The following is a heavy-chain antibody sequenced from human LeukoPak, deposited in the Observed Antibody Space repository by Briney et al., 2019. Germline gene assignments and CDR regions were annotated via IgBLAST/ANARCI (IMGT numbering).Heavy chain of an antibody. CDR2: INHSGST. V-gene: IGHV4-34*01. Sequence: SETLSLTCAVYGGSFSGYYWSWSRQPPGKGLEWIGEINHSGSTNYNPSLKSRVTISVDTSKNQFSLKLSPVTAADTAVYYCARGALLWFGESTNYFDYWGQGTLVTVSS. J-gene: IGHJ4*02. D-gene: IGHD3-10*01. CDR1: GGSFSGYY. CDR3: ARGALLWFGESTNYFDY.